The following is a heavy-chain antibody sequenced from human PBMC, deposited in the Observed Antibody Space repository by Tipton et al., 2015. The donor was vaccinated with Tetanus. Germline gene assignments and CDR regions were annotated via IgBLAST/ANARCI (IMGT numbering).Heavy chain of an antibody. D-gene: IGHD2-2*01. CDR1: GYTFTGYY. Sequence: SGAEVKKPGASVKVSCKASGYTFTGYYMHWVRQAPGQGLEWMGWINPNSGGTKYAQKFQGRVTMTRDTSISTAYMELSRLRSDDTAVYYCARSLIVVVPAAITRYYYGMDVWGQGTTVTVSS. V-gene: IGHV1-2*02. J-gene: IGHJ6*02. CDR3: ARSLIVVVPAAITRYYYGMDV. CDR2: INPNSGGT.